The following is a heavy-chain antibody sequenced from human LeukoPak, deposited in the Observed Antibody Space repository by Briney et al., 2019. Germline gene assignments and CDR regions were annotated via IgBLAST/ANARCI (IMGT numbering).Heavy chain of an antibody. V-gene: IGHV6-1*01. CDR2: TYYRSKWYN. CDR3: ARGLVGNTYYYDSSGDDAFDI. Sequence: SQTLSLTCPISGDSVSSNSAAWNWIRQSPSRGLEWLGRTYYRSKWYNDYAVSVKSRITINPDTSKNQFSLQLNSVTPEDTAVYYCARGLVGNTYYYDSSGDDAFDIWGQGTMVTVSS. J-gene: IGHJ3*02. D-gene: IGHD3-22*01. CDR1: GDSVSSNSAA.